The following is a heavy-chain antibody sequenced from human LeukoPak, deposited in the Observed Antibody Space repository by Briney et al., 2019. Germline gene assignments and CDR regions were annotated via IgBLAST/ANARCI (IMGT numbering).Heavy chain of an antibody. CDR1: GFTFDDYA. J-gene: IGHJ3*02. V-gene: IGHV3-9*01. CDR2: ISWNSGSI. D-gene: IGHD6-19*01. Sequence: GGSLRLSCAASGFTFDDYAMHWVRQAPGKGLEWVSGISWNSGSIGYADSVKGRFTISRDNAKNSLYLQMNSLRAEDTALYYCAKETGMAVAGMSHDAFDIWGQGTMVTVSS. CDR3: AKETGMAVAGMSHDAFDI.